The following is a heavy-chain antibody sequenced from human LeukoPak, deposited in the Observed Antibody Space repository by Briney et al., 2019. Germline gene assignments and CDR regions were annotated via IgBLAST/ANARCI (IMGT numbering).Heavy chain of an antibody. Sequence: GGFLRFCCAASGFTFSNYAMSWVRKAPEKGLEWVSSISDSGDTTDHADSVKGRFTISRDNSKNTLYLQMNFLSADDTAIYYCAKLGVTVGANAYWGQGTLVTVAS. CDR3: AKLGVTVGANAY. CDR1: GFTFSNYA. CDR2: ISDSGDTT. D-gene: IGHD4-23*01. J-gene: IGHJ4*02. V-gene: IGHV3-23*01.